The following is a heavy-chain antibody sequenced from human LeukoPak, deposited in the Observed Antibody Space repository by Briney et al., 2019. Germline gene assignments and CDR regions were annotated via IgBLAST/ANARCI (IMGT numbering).Heavy chain of an antibody. CDR3: ARDRWYYGSGSYSLHGMDV. Sequence: GASVKVSCKASGYTFTSYAISWVRQAPGQGLEWMGRIIPILGIANYAQKFQGRVTITADKSTSTAYMELSSLRSEDTAVYYCARDRWYYGSGSYSLHGMDVWGQGTTVTVSS. CDR2: IIPILGIA. J-gene: IGHJ6*02. CDR1: GYTFTSYA. D-gene: IGHD3-10*01. V-gene: IGHV1-69*04.